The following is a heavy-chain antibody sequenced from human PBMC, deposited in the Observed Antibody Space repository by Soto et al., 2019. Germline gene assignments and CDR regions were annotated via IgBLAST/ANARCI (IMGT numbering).Heavy chain of an antibody. D-gene: IGHD1-26*01. CDR3: AKDLVGAIEVASY. J-gene: IGHJ4*02. CDR1: GFTFSSYG. V-gene: IGHV3-30*18. Sequence: QVQLVESGGGVVQPGRSLRLSCAASGFTFSSYGMHWVRQAPGKGLEWVAVISYDGSNKYYADSVKGRFTISRDNSKNTLYLQMNCLRVEDSAVYYCAKDLVGAIEVASYWGQGTLVTVSS. CDR2: ISYDGSNK.